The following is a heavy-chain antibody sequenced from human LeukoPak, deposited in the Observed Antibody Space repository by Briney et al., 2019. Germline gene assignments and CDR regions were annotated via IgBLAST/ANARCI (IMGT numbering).Heavy chain of an antibody. CDR2: IIPIFGTA. V-gene: IGHV1-69*05. D-gene: IGHD4/OR15-4a*01. Sequence: ASVKVSCKASGGTFSSYAISWVRQAPGQGLEWMGGIIPIFGTANYAQKFQGRVTITTDESTSTAYMELRSLRSEDTAVYYCARTGLFRTDPAHYWGQGTLVTVSS. J-gene: IGHJ4*02. CDR1: GGTFSSYA. CDR3: ARTGLFRTDPAHY.